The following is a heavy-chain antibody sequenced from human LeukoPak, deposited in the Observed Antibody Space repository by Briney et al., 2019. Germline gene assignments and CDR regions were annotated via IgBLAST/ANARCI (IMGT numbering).Heavy chain of an antibody. CDR3: ATREI. V-gene: IGHV4-34*01. CDR2: INHSGST. CDR1: GGSFSYFY. D-gene: IGHD1-26*01. J-gene: IGHJ4*02. Sequence: SETLSLTCAVYGGSFSYFYWSWIRQPPGKGLEWIGEINHSGSTNYNPSLKSRVTISVDTSKSQFSLKLASVTAADTAVYYCATREIWGQGTLVTVSS.